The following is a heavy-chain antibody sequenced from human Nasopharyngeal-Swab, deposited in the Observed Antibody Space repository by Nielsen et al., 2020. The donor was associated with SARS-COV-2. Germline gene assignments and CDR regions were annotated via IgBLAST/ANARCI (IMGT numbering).Heavy chain of an antibody. J-gene: IGHJ4*02. CDR2: IYSTEIT. V-gene: IGHV4-59*01. D-gene: IGHD6-6*01. CDR3: ARGPYSRSSLWVH. Sequence: SETLSLTCTVSGGSINTYYWNWIRLSPGKGLEWIGYIYSTEITKYNPSLGSRVTMSGDTSKNQVYLKLKSLTAADTAVYYCARGPYSRSSLWVHWGQGTLVTVSS. CDR1: GGSINTYY.